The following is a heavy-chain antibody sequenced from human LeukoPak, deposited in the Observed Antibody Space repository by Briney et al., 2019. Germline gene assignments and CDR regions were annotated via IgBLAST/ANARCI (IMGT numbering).Heavy chain of an antibody. J-gene: IGHJ6*02. Sequence: GGSLRLSCVASGFTFSSYWMHWVRQDPRKGLVWVSRINGNGRNINYADSVRGRFTISRDNAKNTLFLQMNTLRVEDTAVYYCTRDLMDYDVSTGLHHYYMDVWGQGTTVTVSS. CDR1: GFTFSSYW. V-gene: IGHV3-74*01. CDR3: TRDLMDYDVSTGLHHYYMDV. D-gene: IGHD3-9*01. CDR2: INGNGRNI.